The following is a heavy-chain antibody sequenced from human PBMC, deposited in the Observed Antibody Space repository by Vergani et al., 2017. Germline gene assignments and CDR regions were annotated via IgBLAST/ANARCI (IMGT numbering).Heavy chain of an antibody. V-gene: IGHV1-46*01. CDR3: ARAGRITMVLYENWFDP. D-gene: IGHD3-10*01. CDR2: INPSGGST. CDR1: GYTFTGYY. J-gene: IGHJ5*02. Sequence: QVQLVQSGAEVKKPGASVKVSCKASGYTFTGYYMHWVRQAPGQGLEWMGIINPSGGSTSYAQKFQGRVTMTRDTSTSTVYMELSSLRSEDTAVYYCARAGRITMVLYENWFDPWGQGTLVTVSS.